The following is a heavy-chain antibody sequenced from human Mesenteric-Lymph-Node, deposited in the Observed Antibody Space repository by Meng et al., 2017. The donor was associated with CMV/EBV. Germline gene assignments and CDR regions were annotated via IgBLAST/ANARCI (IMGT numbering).Heavy chain of an antibody. J-gene: IGHJ4*02. D-gene: IGHD4-17*01. V-gene: IGHV1-69*04. CDR1: GGTFTRCA. Sequence: CKASGGTFTRCAVSWVRQAPGQGLEWMGRIIPILRVTHYAQKFQGRVTITADRSTGTAYMEVNSLRSEDTAVYYCATVSQDYAFDLWGQGTLVTVSS. CDR3: ATVSQDYAFDL. CDR2: IIPILRVT.